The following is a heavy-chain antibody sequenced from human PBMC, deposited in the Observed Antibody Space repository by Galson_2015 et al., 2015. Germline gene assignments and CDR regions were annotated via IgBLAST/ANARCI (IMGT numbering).Heavy chain of an antibody. CDR1: GFSFANYA. CDR2: VSYDGSQK. Sequence: SLRLSCAASGFSFANYAMHWVRQAPGKGLEWVAAVSYDGSQKYYADSVKGRFTISRDNSKNTVNVQMNSLRGADTAVYYCARGVGAWYYYGMDGWGQGTTVTV. D-gene: IGHD1-26*01. J-gene: IGHJ6*02. V-gene: IGHV3-30-3*01. CDR3: ARGVGAWYYYGMDG.